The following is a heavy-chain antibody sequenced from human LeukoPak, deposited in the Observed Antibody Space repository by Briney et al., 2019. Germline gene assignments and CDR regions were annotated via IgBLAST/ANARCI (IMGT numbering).Heavy chain of an antibody. CDR1: GFAFSSYA. CDR2: ISSNGGST. Sequence: GGSLRLSCAASGFAFSSYAMHWVRQAPGKGLEYVSAISSNGGSTYYANSVKGRFTISRDNSKNTLYLQMGSQRAEDMAVYYCAREISNYGGFFDYWGQGTLVTVSS. D-gene: IGHD4-11*01. V-gene: IGHV3-64*01. J-gene: IGHJ4*02. CDR3: AREISNYGGFFDY.